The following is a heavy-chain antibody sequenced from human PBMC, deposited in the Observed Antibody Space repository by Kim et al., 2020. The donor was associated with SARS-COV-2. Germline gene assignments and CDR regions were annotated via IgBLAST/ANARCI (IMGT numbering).Heavy chain of an antibody. V-gene: IGHV6-1*01. J-gene: IGHJ5*02. CDR3: ARSGRYCSGGSCYKNWFDP. D-gene: IGHD2-15*01. CDR1: GDSVSSNSAA. Sequence: SQTLSLTCAISGDSVSSNSAAWNWIRQSPSRGLEWLGRTYYRSKWYNDYAVSVKSRITINPDTSKNQFSLQLNSVTPEDTAVYYCARSGRYCSGGSCYKNWFDPWGQGTLVTVSS. CDR2: TYYRSKWYN.